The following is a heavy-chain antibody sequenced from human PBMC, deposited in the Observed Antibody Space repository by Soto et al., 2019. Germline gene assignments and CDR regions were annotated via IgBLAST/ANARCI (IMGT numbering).Heavy chain of an antibody. CDR1: GASVSSGNHY. D-gene: IGHD6-19*01. V-gene: IGHV4-61*01. J-gene: IGHJ4*02. Sequence: QVQMQESGQGLVKPSETLSLTCTVSGASVSSGNHYWSWIRQPPGKGLEWIGYIYHSGITNYNPSLKSRVTISADTSRNQFSLKVSSVTAADTAVYYCARGWDANSWGQGTLVTVSS. CDR3: ARGWDANS. CDR2: IYHSGIT.